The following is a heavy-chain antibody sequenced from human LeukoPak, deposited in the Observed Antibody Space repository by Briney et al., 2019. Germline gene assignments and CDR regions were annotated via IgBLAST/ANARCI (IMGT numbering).Heavy chain of an antibody. J-gene: IGHJ5*02. CDR3: AREPATMVRGVLLGRFDP. V-gene: IGHV1-18*01. CDR1: GYTFTNYG. Sequence: GASVKVSCKASGYTFTNYGISWVRQAPGQGLEWMGWISAYNGNTKYAQKVQGRVTMTTDTSTRTAYMDLGRLRSDDTAVYYCAREPATMVRGVLLGRFDPWGQGTLVTVSS. CDR2: ISAYNGNT. D-gene: IGHD3-10*01.